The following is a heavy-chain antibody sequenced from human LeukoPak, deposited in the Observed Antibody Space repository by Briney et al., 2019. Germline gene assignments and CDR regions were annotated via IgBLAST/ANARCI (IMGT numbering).Heavy chain of an antibody. J-gene: IGHJ4*02. D-gene: IGHD6-13*01. CDR3: AKGVQQLARIRRFDY. CDR1: GFTFSNYW. V-gene: IGHV3-74*01. Sequence: QPGGSLRLSCAASGFTFSNYWMHWVRQAPGKGLVWVSRINSDGSSTSYADSVKGRFTISRDNAKNTLYLQMNSLRAEDTAVYYCAKGVQQLARIRRFDYWGQGTLVTVSS. CDR2: INSDGSST.